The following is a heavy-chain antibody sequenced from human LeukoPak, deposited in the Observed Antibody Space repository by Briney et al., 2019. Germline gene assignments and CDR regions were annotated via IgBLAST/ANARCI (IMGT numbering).Heavy chain of an antibody. CDR2: IKEDGGVK. Sequence: GGSLRLSCAASGFTFSNYWMSWVRQAPGKGLEWVANIKEDGGVKCYVDFVKGRFTISRDNAKNSVALQLDGLRADDTAVYFCTRERRGSYYAFESWGQGTLVTVSS. CDR1: GFTFSNYW. D-gene: IGHD3-10*01. V-gene: IGHV3-7*03. CDR3: TRERRGSYYAFES. J-gene: IGHJ4*02.